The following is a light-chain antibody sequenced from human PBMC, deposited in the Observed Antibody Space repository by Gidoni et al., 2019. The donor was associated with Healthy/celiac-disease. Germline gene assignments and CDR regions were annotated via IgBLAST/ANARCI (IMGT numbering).Light chain of an antibody. CDR3: QQYYSTLYT. Sequence: DIVMTQSPASLAVSLGERATINCKSSQSVLYSSNNKYYLAWYQQKPGQPPKLLIYCASTRESGVPDRFSGSGSGTDFTLTISSLQAEDVAVYYCQQYYSTLYTFGHGTKLEIK. J-gene: IGKJ2*01. V-gene: IGKV4-1*01. CDR1: QSVLYSSNNKYY. CDR2: CAS.